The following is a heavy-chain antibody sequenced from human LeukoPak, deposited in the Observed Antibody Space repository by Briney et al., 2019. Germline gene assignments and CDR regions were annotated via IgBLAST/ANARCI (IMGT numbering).Heavy chain of an antibody. V-gene: IGHV4-38-2*01. CDR3: ARLKDSSGYYPNYFDY. D-gene: IGHD3-22*01. CDR2: IYLSGNT. J-gene: IGHJ4*02. CDR1: GYSISSGYY. Sequence: PSETLSLTCAVSGYSISSGYYWGWLRPPPGKGLEWIGSIYLSGNTYYNPSLKSRVTISLGTSKNQFSLKLSSVTAADTAVYYCARLKDSSGYYPNYFDYWGQGTLVTVSS.